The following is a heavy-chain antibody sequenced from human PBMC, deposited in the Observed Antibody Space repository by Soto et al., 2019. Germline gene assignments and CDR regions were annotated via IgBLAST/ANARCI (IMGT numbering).Heavy chain of an antibody. CDR2: INPSGGST. D-gene: IGHD2-15*01. CDR3: ARYCSGGSCYSAFDY. CDR1: GYTFXSYY. Sequence: XSVKVSCKASGYTFXSYYMHWVRQAPGQGLEWMGIINPSGGSTSYAQKFQGRVTMTRDTSTSTVYMELSSLRSEDTAVYYCARYCSGGSCYSAFDYWGQGTLVTVSS. V-gene: IGHV1-46*01. J-gene: IGHJ4*02.